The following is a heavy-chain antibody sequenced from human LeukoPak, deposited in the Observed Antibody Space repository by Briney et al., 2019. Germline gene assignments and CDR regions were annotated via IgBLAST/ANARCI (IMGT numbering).Heavy chain of an antibody. CDR3: IAVVAAKGFDY. Sequence: GGSLRLSCAASGFTFSNYGMHWVRQGPGKGLEWVAAISLDGRDEFCADSVRGRFTISRDNSKNTLYLQMDTLGDEDTAVYYCIAVVAAKGFDYWGQGALVTVSS. V-gene: IGHV3-30*03. CDR2: ISLDGRDE. J-gene: IGHJ4*02. D-gene: IGHD2-15*01. CDR1: GFTFSNYG.